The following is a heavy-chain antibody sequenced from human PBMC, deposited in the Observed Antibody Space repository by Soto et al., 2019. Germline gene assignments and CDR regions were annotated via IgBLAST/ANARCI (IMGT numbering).Heavy chain of an antibody. Sequence: QVQLHESGPELVKPSETLSLTCSVSGGSVSNKTYYWSWIRQPPGKRLEWIGYVYYSGTTNYNPSLKSRVTISVDLSKNQFSLSMRSVTTADTAMYYCARTTAVPNSLRSRYFFDYWGQGTLVTVSS. J-gene: IGHJ4*02. CDR1: GGSVSNKTYY. V-gene: IGHV4-61*01. CDR2: VYYSGTT. D-gene: IGHD4-17*01. CDR3: ARTTAVPNSLRSRYFFDY.